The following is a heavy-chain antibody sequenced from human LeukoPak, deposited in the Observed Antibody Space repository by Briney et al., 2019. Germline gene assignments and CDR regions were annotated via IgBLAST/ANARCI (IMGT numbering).Heavy chain of an antibody. CDR3: ARGQRRHIDMAPSFDY. Sequence: GGSLRLSCAASGFTVSSNEMSWVRQAPGKGLEGVSSISGGSTYYADSRKGSFTISRDNSKNTLHLQMNSLRGEDTAVYSCARGQRRHIDMAPSFDYWGQGTLVTVSS. D-gene: IGHD5-24*01. V-gene: IGHV3-38-3*01. CDR2: ISGGST. J-gene: IGHJ4*02. CDR1: GFTVSSNE.